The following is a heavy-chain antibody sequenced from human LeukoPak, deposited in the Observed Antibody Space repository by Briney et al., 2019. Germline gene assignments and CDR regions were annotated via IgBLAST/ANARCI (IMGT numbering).Heavy chain of an antibody. CDR2: ISGSGGST. Sequence: GGTLRLSCAASGFTFSSYGMSWVRQAPGKGLEWVSAISGSGGSTYYADSVKGRFTISRDNSKNTLYLQMNSLRAEDTAVYYCAKLRLWFGELSVFDYWGQGTLVTVSS. D-gene: IGHD3-10*01. V-gene: IGHV3-23*01. J-gene: IGHJ4*02. CDR1: GFTFSSYG. CDR3: AKLRLWFGELSVFDY.